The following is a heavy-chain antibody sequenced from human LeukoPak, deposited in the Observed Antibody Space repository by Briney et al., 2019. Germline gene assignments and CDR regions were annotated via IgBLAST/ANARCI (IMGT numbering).Heavy chain of an antibody. Sequence: SGGSLRLSCAASGFTFSSYAMSWVRQAPGKGLEWVSAISGSGGSTYYADSVKGRFTISRDNYKNTLYLQMNSLRDEDTAMYYCARRYQVSWYFDLWGRGTLVTVSS. V-gene: IGHV3-23*01. CDR1: GFTFSSYA. J-gene: IGHJ2*01. CDR2: ISGSGGST. D-gene: IGHD2-15*01. CDR3: ARRYQVSWYFDL.